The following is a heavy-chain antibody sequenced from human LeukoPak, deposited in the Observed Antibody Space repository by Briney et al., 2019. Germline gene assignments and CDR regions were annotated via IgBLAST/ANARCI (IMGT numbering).Heavy chain of an antibody. V-gene: IGHV1-2*02. D-gene: IGHD1-26*01. CDR3: ARDGEIVGATCNY. Sequence: ASVKVSCKASGYTFTGYYMHWVRQAPGQGLEWMGWINPNSGGTNYAQKFQGRVTMTRDTSISTAYMELSRLRSDDTAVYYCARDGEIVGATCNYWGQGTLVTVSS. J-gene: IGHJ4*02. CDR1: GYTFTGYY. CDR2: INPNSGGT.